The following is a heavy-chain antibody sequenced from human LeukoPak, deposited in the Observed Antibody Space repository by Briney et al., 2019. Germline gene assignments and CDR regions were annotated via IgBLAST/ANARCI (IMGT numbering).Heavy chain of an antibody. CDR3: AKDWILTSYYFDY. Sequence: PGGSVRLSCAASGCTFSSYAMSWVRQAPGKGLEWVSAISASGGRTYYAESVKGRFTISRDNSKNTVYLQMNSLRAEDTAVYYCAKDWILTSYYFDYWGQGTLVTVSS. J-gene: IGHJ4*02. D-gene: IGHD3-9*01. V-gene: IGHV3-23*01. CDR2: ISASGGRT. CDR1: GCTFSSYA.